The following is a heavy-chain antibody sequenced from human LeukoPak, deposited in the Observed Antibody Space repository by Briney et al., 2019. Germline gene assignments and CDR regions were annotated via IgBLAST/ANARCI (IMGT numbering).Heavy chain of an antibody. CDR3: AGQGPTWGVYYYYGMDV. V-gene: IGHV5-51*01. J-gene: IGHJ6*02. CDR2: IYPGDSDT. D-gene: IGHD3-10*01. Sequence: GESLKISCKGSGYSFTSYWIGWVRQMPGKGLEWMGIIYPGDSDTRYSPSFQGQVTISADKSISTAYLQWSSLKASDTAMYYCAGQGPTWGVYYYYGMDVWGQGTTVTVSS. CDR1: GYSFTSYW.